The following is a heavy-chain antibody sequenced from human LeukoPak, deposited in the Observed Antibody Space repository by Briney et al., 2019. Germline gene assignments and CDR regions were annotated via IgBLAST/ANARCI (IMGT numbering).Heavy chain of an antibody. CDR2: INPSGGST. D-gene: IGHD4-17*01. CDR1: GYTFTSYY. Sequence: ASVTVSCKASGYTFTSYYMHWVRQPPAQGLAWMGIINPSGGSTSYAQKFQGRVTMSRDTSTSTVYMELSSLRSEDTAVYYCARILSAYGDSDYWGEGTLVTVSS. J-gene: IGHJ4*02. CDR3: ARILSAYGDSDY. V-gene: IGHV1-46*01.